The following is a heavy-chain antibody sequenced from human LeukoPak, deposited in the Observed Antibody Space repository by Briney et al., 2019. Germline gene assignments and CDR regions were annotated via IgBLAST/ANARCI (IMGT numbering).Heavy chain of an antibody. CDR3: ARDGHSSTWYSFDY. CDR2: TYYRSKWYN. D-gene: IGHD2-2*01. J-gene: IGHJ4*02. V-gene: IGHV6-1*01. CDR1: GDSVSSNSAA. Sequence: SQTLSLTCAVSGDSVSSNSAAWNWIRQSPSRGLEWLGRTYYRSKWYNDYAVSVKSRITITPDTSKNLFSLQLNSVTPEDTAVYYCARDGHSSTWYSFDYWGQGTLVTVSS.